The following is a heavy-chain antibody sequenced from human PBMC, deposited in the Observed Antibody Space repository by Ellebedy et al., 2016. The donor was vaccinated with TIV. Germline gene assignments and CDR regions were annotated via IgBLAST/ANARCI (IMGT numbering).Heavy chain of an antibody. CDR2: IWYDGSNK. V-gene: IGHV3-33*01. Sequence: GGSLRLSXAASGFTFSSYGMHWVRQAPGKGLEWVAVIWYDGSNKYYADSVKGRFTISRDNSKNTLYLQMNSLRAEDTAVYYCARNEAHNTAMVTNWGQGTLVTVSS. D-gene: IGHD5-18*01. CDR3: ARNEAHNTAMVTN. J-gene: IGHJ4*02. CDR1: GFTFSSYG.